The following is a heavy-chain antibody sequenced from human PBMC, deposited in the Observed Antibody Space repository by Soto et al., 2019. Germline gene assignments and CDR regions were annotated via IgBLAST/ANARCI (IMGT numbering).Heavy chain of an antibody. CDR3: ARTGGMDV. CDR2: INYSGST. V-gene: IGHV4-34*01. CDR1: GGSFSGYY. J-gene: IGHJ6*02. Sequence: QVQLQQWGAGLLKPSETLSLTCAVYGGSFSGYYWSWLRQPPGKGPEWIGEINYSGSTKYNPSLESRVTTSVDTSKNQFSLKMNSVSAADTAAYYCARTGGMDVWSQGATVTVSS.